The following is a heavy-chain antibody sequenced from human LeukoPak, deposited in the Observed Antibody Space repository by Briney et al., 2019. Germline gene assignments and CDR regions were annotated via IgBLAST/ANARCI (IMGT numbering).Heavy chain of an antibody. CDR2: ISGSGGST. Sequence: GGSLRLSCAASGFTFSSYAINWVRQAPGKGLEWVSAISGSGGSTYYADSVKGRFTISRDNSKNTLYLQMNSLRAEDTAVYYCAKAIYGDYIPYEAWGQGTLVTVSS. CDR3: AKAIYGDYIPYEA. J-gene: IGHJ5*02. D-gene: IGHD4-17*01. CDR1: GFTFSSYA. V-gene: IGHV3-23*01.